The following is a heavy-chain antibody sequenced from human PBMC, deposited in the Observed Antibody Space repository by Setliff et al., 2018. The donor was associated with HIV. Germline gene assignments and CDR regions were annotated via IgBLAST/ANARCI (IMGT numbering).Heavy chain of an antibody. CDR1: GFTFSSYG. CDR3: VKERTGYYGDY. V-gene: IGHV3-30*02. Sequence: PGGSLRLSCAASGFTFSSYGMHWVRQAPGKGLEWVAFIRFDRSNKYYADSVKGRFTISRDDSENMLYLQMNSLRAEDTSVYYCVKERTGYYGDYWGQGTLVTVSS. CDR2: IRFDRSNK. J-gene: IGHJ4*02. D-gene: IGHD3-9*01.